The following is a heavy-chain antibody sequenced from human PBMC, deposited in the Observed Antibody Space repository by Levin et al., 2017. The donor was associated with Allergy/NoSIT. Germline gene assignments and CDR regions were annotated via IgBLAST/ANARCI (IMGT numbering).Heavy chain of an antibody. D-gene: IGHD5-12*01. CDR2: ISYDGSNK. Sequence: GGSLRLSCAASGFTFSSYGMHWVRQAPGKGLEWVAVISYDGSNKYYADSVKGRFTISRDNSKNTLYLQMNSLRAEDTAVYYCAKSNRYSGYEAVYWGQGTLVTVSS. CDR1: GFTFSSYG. CDR3: AKSNRYSGYEAVY. J-gene: IGHJ4*02. V-gene: IGHV3-30*18.